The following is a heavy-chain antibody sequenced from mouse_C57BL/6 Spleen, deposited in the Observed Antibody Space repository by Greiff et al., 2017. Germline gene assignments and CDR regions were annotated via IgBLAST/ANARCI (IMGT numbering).Heavy chain of an antibody. V-gene: IGHV1-39*01. CDR1: GYSFTDYN. J-gene: IGHJ2*01. CDR3: EKSGIYYGYYCDY. Sequence: VQLQQSGPELVKPGASVKISCKASGYSFTDYNMNWVKQSHGKSLEWIGVINPNYGTTSYNQKFKGKATLTVAQSSSTAYMQLNSLTSEDSAVYYCEKSGIYYGYYCDYWGQGTTLTVSS. D-gene: IGHD2-2*01. CDR2: INPNYGTT.